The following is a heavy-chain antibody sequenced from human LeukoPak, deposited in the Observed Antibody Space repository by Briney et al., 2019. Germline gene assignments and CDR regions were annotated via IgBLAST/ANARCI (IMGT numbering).Heavy chain of an antibody. CDR2: IYHSGST. CDR1: GYSISSGYY. Sequence: SETLSLTCAVSGYSISSGYYWGWIRQPPGKGLEWIGSIYHSGSTYYNPSLKSRVTISVDTSKNQFSLKLSSVTAADTAVYYCARRGYSDYWGQGTLVTVSS. D-gene: IGHD3-10*01. V-gene: IGHV4-38-2*01. J-gene: IGHJ4*02. CDR3: ARRGYSDY.